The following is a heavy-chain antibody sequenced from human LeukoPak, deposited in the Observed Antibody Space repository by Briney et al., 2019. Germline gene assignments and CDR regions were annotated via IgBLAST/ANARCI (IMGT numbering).Heavy chain of an antibody. CDR2: IKDDGSDK. V-gene: IGHV3-7*01. CDR1: GFSISNYW. CDR3: ARDQSSRLLGY. D-gene: IGHD3-16*01. J-gene: IGHJ4*02. Sequence: GGSLRLSCAAPGFSISNYWMSWVRQAPGKGLEWVANIKDDGSDKYYVDSVKGRFTISRDNAKNSLYLQMNSLRVEDTAVYYCARDQSSRLLGYWGQGTLVTVFS.